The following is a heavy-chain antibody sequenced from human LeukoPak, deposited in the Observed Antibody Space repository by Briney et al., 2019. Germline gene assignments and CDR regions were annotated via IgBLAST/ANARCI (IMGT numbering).Heavy chain of an antibody. J-gene: IGHJ4*02. CDR1: GYSFTTYW. CDR3: ARRSAEDYGDY. CDR2: IYPGDSDT. V-gene: IGHV5-51*01. Sequence: GESLKISCKGSGYSFTTYWIGWVRQVPGKGLEWMGIIYPGDSDTRYSLSFQGQVTISADKSISTAYLQWSSLKASDTAMYYCARRSAEDYGDYWGQGTLVTVSS.